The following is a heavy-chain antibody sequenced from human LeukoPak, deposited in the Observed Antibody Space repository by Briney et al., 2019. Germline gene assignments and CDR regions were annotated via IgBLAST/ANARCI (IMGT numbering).Heavy chain of an antibody. Sequence: GGSLRLSCAASGFTFDDYAMHWVRQAPGKGLEWVAFIRYDGSNKYYADSVKGRFTISRDNSKNTLYLQMNSLRAEDTAVYYCAKDGTATVKWYFDYWGQGTLVTVSS. CDR1: GFTFDDYA. D-gene: IGHD4-17*01. J-gene: IGHJ4*02. CDR3: AKDGTATVKWYFDY. CDR2: IRYDGSNK. V-gene: IGHV3-30*02.